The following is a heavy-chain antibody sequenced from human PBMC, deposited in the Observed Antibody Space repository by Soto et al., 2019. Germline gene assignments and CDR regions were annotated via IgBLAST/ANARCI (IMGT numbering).Heavy chain of an antibody. J-gene: IGHJ4*02. CDR3: AGHVSEWGVGHTDDY. CDR1: GGSITSTNYY. CDR2: IYYTGST. V-gene: IGHV4-39*01. Sequence: QPRLQESGPGLVRPSETLSLTCTVSGGSITSTNYYWTWIRQPPGKGLEWIGSIYYTGSTYYNPSLKSRVTISVGPSKNQFSLKLTSVTAADTAVYFCAGHVSEWGVGHTDDYWGKGTLVTVSS. D-gene: IGHD1-26*01.